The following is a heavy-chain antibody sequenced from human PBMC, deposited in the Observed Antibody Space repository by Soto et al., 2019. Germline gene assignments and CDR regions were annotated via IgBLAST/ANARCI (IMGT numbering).Heavy chain of an antibody. CDR1: GFTFSSCT. V-gene: IGHV3-21*06. Sequence: EVHLVESGGGLVKPGGSLRLSCAVSGFTFSSCTMNWVRQAPGKGLAWVSSIIPSSGHIYYADSVKGRFTISRDNAKNSLFLLMYSLRGEDTAVYYCSGCSGGACHNNYGMDVWGQGTTVTVSS. D-gene: IGHD2-15*01. CDR3: SGCSGGACHNNYGMDV. CDR2: IIPSSGHI. J-gene: IGHJ6*02.